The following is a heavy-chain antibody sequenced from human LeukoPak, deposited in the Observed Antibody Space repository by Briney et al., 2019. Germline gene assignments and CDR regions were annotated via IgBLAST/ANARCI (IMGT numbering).Heavy chain of an antibody. D-gene: IGHD2-8*01. CDR1: GFTFSSYS. Sequence: GGSLRLSCAASGFTFSSYSMNWVRQAPGKGLEWVSSISSSSSSYIYYADSVKGRFTISRDNAKNSLYLQMNSLRAEDTAVYYCAGYKGRYCTNGVCYEVYYYYGMDVWGQGTTVTVSS. CDR3: AGYKGRYCTNGVCYEVYYYYGMDV. J-gene: IGHJ6*02. V-gene: IGHV3-21*01. CDR2: ISSSSSSYI.